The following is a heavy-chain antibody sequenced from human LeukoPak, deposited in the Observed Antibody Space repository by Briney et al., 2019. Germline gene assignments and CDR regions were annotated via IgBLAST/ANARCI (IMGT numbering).Heavy chain of an antibody. CDR2: IYYSGNT. V-gene: IGHV4-59*01. D-gene: IGHD3-16*01. J-gene: IGHJ3*02. CDR3: ARVGDGAFDI. CDR1: GXSISSYY. Sequence: SETLSLTCTVSGXSISSYYWSWIRQPPGKGREWIGYIYYSGNTNYNPSLKSRVTISIDTSKNQFSLKLSSVTAADTAVYYCARVGDGAFDIWGQGTMVTVSS.